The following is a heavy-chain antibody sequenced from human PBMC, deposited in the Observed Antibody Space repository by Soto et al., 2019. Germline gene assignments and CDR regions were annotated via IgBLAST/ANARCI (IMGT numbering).Heavy chain of an antibody. Sequence: TLSLTCAVYGGSFSGYYWSWIRQPPGKGLEWIGEINHSGSTNYNPSLKSRVTISVDTSKNQFSLKLSSVTAADTAVYYCARDHVWSGYYLDYWGQGTLVTVSS. D-gene: IGHD3-3*02. V-gene: IGHV4-34*01. J-gene: IGHJ4*02. CDR3: ARDHVWSGYYLDY. CDR1: GGSFSGYY. CDR2: INHSGST.